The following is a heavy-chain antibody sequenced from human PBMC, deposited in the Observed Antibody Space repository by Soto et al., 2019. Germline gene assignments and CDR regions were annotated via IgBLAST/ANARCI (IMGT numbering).Heavy chain of an antibody. CDR3: ARHKNLGRSSSGWSYYYYYMDV. V-gene: IGHV4-59*08. CDR2: IYYSGST. D-gene: IGHD6-19*01. CDR1: GGSISSYY. J-gene: IGHJ6*03. Sequence: SETLSLTCTVSGGSISSYYWSWIRQPPGKGLEWIGYIYYSGSTNYNPSLKSRVTISVDTSKNQFSLKLSSVTAADTAVYYCARHKNLGRSSSGWSYYYYYMDVWGKGTTVTVSS.